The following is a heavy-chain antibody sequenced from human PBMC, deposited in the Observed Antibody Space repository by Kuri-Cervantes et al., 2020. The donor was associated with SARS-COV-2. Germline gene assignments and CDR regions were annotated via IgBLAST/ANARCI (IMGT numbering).Heavy chain of an antibody. CDR2: IYYSGST. V-gene: IGHV4-61*05. D-gene: IGHD3-3*01. CDR1: GDSISSSSYY. CDR3: ARVGTRRITIFGVVNNWYFDL. Sequence: SETLSLTCTVSGDSISSSSYYWGWIRQPPGKGLEWIGYIYYSGSTNYNPSLKSRVTISVDTSKNQFSLKLSSVTAADTAVYYCARVGTRRITIFGVVNNWYFDLWGRGTLVTVSS. J-gene: IGHJ2*01.